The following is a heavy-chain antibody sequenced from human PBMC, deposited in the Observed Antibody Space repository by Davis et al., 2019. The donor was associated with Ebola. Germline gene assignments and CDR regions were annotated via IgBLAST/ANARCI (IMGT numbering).Heavy chain of an antibody. V-gene: IGHV1-18*01. D-gene: IGHD2-2*01. CDR1: GYIFSTYG. Sequence: ASVKVSCKASGYIFSTYGISWVRQAPGQGLEWMGWIRAYNGNTNYAQKLQGRVTLTTDTSTSTAYMELRSLRSDDTAVYYCARDTSVVPVYYYMDVWGKGTTVTVSS. J-gene: IGHJ6*03. CDR3: ARDTSVVPVYYYMDV. CDR2: IRAYNGNT.